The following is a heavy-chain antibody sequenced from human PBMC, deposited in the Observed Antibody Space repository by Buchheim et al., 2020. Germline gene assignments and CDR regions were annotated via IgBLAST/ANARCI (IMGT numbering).Heavy chain of an antibody. CDR3: ARYCSSTSCPIRVEHWFDP. V-gene: IGHV3-64*01. J-gene: IGHJ5*02. CDR1: GFTFSSYA. Sequence: EVQLVESGGGLVQPGGSLRLSCAASGFTFSSYAMHWVRQAPGKGLEYVSAISSNGGSTYYANSVKGRFTISRDNSKNTLYLQMGSLRAEDMAVYYCARYCSSTSCPIRVEHWFDPWGQGTL. CDR2: ISSNGGST. D-gene: IGHD2-2*01.